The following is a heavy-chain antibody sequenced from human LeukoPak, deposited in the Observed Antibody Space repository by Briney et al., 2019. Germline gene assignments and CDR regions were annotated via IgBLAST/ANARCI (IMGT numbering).Heavy chain of an antibody. CDR1: GYSFTSYW. D-gene: IGHD3-22*01. CDR2: IYPGDSDT. V-gene: IGHV5-51*01. J-gene: IGHJ4*02. CDR3: ARGLLYCDSSGYPSFDY. Sequence: GESLKISCKGSGYSFTSYWIGWVRQMPGKGLEWMGIIYPGDSDTRYSPSFQGQVTISADKSISTAYLQWSSLKASDTAMYYCARGLLYCDSSGYPSFDYWGQGTLVTVSS.